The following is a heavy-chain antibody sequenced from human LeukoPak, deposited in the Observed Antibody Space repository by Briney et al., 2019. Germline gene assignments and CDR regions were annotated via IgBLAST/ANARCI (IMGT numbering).Heavy chain of an antibody. CDR1: GVTFSDYY. Sequence: PGGSLRLTCAASGVTFSDYYMSWIRQAPGKGLEWVSYISNSGTTINYADSVKGRFTISRYNAKNSVYLQVNSLRTEDTAVYFCARVGRGRAAAGFGAFDIWGQGTRVTVSS. D-gene: IGHD6-13*01. CDR3: ARVGRGRAAAGFGAFDI. J-gene: IGHJ3*02. V-gene: IGHV3-11*01. CDR2: ISNSGTTI.